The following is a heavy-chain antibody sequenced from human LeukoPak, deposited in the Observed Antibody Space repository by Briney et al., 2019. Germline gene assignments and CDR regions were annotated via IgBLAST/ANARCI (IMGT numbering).Heavy chain of an antibody. V-gene: IGHV1-2*02. CDR3: ARAVGSYQRYYFDY. D-gene: IGHD1-26*01. CDR1: GYTFTGYY. Sequence: ASVKVSCKASGYTFTGYYMHWVRQAPGQGLEWMGWINPNSGGTNYAQKFQGRVTMTRDTSISTAYMELSRLRSDDTAVYYCARAVGSYQRYYFDYWGQGTLVTVSS. J-gene: IGHJ4*02. CDR2: INPNSGGT.